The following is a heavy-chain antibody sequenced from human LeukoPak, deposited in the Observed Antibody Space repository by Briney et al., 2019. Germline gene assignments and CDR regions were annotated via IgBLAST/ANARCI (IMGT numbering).Heavy chain of an antibody. CDR1: GGSFSGYY. Sequence: PSETLSLTCAVYGGSFSGYYWSWIRQPPGKGLEWIGEINHSGSTYYNPSLKSRVTISVDTSKTQFSLKLFSVTTADTAVYYCARHRSPLRNFDWLTTDYWGQGILVTVAS. CDR3: ARHRSPLRNFDWLTTDY. V-gene: IGHV4-34*01. CDR2: INHSGST. D-gene: IGHD3-9*01. J-gene: IGHJ4*02.